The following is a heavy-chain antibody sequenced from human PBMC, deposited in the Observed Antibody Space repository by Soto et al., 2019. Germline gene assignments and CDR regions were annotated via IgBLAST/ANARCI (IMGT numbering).Heavy chain of an antibody. Sequence: LSLTCTVSGYSISSGYHWAWIRQPPGKGLEWLGSVHYSGNTYYNPCLKSRLTISVDKSKNQFSLNLSSVTAADTAVYYCARQDRVVAEGRWFDPWGQGTLVTVSS. J-gene: IGHJ5*02. V-gene: IGHV4-38-2*02. CDR3: ARQDRVVAEGRWFDP. CDR1: GYSISSGYH. CDR2: VHYSGNT. D-gene: IGHD2-15*01.